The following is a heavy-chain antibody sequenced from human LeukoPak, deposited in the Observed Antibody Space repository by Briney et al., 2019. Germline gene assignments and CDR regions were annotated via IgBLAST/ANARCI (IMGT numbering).Heavy chain of an antibody. V-gene: IGHV1-8*01. Sequence: GASVKVSCKASGYTFTSYDINWVRQATGQGLEWMGWMNPNSGNTGYAQKFQGRVTMTRNTSISTAYMELSSLRSEDTAVYYCAITGCSSTSCYRGYYYYYGMDVWGQGTTATVSS. CDR3: AITGCSSTSCYRGYYYYYGMDV. CDR1: GYTFTSYD. D-gene: IGHD2-2*02. CDR2: MNPNSGNT. J-gene: IGHJ6*02.